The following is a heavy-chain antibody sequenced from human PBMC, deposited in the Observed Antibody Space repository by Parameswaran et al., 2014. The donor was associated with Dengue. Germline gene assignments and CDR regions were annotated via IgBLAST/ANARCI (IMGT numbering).Heavy chain of an antibody. CDR1: ISVA. CDR3: ARNLGAFSSSSRFDP. J-gene: IGHJ5*02. Sequence: ISVARWIRQSPSRGLEWLGRTYYRSKWYTDYAVSVKSRITINPDTSKNQFSLQLNSVTPEDTAVYYCARNLGAFSSSSRFDPWGQGTLVTVSS. CDR2: TYYRSKWYT. V-gene: IGHV6-1*01. D-gene: IGHD6-6*01.